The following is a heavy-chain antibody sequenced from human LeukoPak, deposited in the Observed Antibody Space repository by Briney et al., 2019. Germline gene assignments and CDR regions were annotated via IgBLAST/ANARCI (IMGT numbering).Heavy chain of an antibody. CDR1: GGSTSSYY. V-gene: IGHV4-59*12. D-gene: IGHD2-15*01. J-gene: IGHJ4*02. CDR2: LHFSGTT. Sequence: SETLSLTCTVSGGSTSSYYWSWIRQPPGKGLEWIGYLHFSGTTNYNPPLKSRVTTSLDTSKNQFSLKLSSVTAADTAVYYCARLIYCSGGNCNLGYFDYWGQGTLVTVSS. CDR3: ARLIYCSGGNCNLGYFDY.